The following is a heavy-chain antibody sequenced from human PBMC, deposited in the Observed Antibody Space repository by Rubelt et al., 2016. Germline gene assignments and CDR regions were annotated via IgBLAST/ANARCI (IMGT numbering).Heavy chain of an antibody. CDR1: GFSFSDYY. D-gene: IGHD3-16*01. J-gene: IGHJ3*02. CDR2: ISSSGSGDTI. Sequence: KPGGSLRLSCAASGFSFSDYYMSWIRQAPGKGLEWISYISSSGSGDTIYYADSVKGRFTISRDKTKNSLYLQMNSLRVEDTAVYYCARDDDYSSLASDIWGQGTLVTVSS. V-gene: IGHV3-11*01. CDR3: ARDDDYSSLASDI.